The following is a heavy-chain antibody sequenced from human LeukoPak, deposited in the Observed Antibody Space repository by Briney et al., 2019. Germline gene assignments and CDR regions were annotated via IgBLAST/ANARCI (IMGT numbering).Heavy chain of an antibody. Sequence: ASVKVSCKASGYTFTGYYVHWVRQAPGQGLEWMGWINPNSGGTNYAQKFQGRVTMTRDTSISTAYMELSRLRSDDTAVYYCARAGVYYYDSSGYLTVGYWGQGTLVTVSS. V-gene: IGHV1-2*02. J-gene: IGHJ4*02. CDR3: ARAGVYYYDSSGYLTVGY. CDR2: INPNSGGT. D-gene: IGHD3-22*01. CDR1: GYTFTGYY.